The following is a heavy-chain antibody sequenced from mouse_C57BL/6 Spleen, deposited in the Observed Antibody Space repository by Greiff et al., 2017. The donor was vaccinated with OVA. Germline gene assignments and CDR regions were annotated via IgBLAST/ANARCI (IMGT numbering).Heavy chain of an antibody. V-gene: IGHV1-64*01. D-gene: IGHD1-1*01. Sequence: QVQLQQPGAELVKPGASVKLSCKASGYTFTSYWMHWVKQRPGQGLEWIGMIHPNSGSTNYNEKFKSKATLTVDKSSSTAYMQLSSLTSEDSAVYYCAREGFSTTVVALYYAMDYWGQGTSVTVSS. CDR1: GYTFTSYW. CDR2: IHPNSGST. CDR3: AREGFSTTVVALYYAMDY. J-gene: IGHJ4*01.